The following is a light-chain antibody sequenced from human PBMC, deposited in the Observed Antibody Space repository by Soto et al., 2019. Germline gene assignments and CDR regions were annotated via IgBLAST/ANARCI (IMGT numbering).Light chain of an antibody. CDR3: QQYGSSPPIT. CDR1: QSVSSTY. Sequence: EIVLTQSPGTLSLSPGERATLSCRASQSVSSTYLAWYQQKPGQAPRLLIYGASSRATGIPDRFIGSGSGTDFTLTIIRLEPEDFAVYYCQQYGSSPPITFGQGTRLEIK. CDR2: GAS. V-gene: IGKV3-20*01. J-gene: IGKJ5*01.